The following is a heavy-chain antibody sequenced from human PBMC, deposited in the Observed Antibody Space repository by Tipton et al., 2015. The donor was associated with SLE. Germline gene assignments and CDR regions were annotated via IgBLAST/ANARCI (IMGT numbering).Heavy chain of an antibody. V-gene: IGHV3-64*01. D-gene: IGHD1-26*01. Sequence: SLRLSCAASGFTVTSNFMNWIRQAPGKGLEYVSAISNNGGNPYYANSVKGRFTISRDDSKNMLYLQMGSLRDEDMGVYYCARRATTNSYDYWSRGTLVTVSS. CDR1: GFTVTSNF. J-gene: IGHJ4*02. CDR3: ARRATTNSYDY. CDR2: ISNNGGNP.